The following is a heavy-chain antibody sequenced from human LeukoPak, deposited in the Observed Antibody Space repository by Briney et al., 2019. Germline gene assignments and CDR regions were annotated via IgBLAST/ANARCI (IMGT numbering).Heavy chain of an antibody. V-gene: IGHV3-30*02. CDR3: ARERIAAAGHYFDY. CDR1: GFTFSSYI. J-gene: IGHJ4*02. Sequence: GGSLRLSCAASGFTFSSYIMNWVRQAPGKGLEWVAFIRYDGSNKYYADSVKGRFTISRDNSKNTLYLQMNSLRAEDTAVYYCARERIAAAGHYFDYWGQGTLVTVSS. D-gene: IGHD6-13*01. CDR2: IRYDGSNK.